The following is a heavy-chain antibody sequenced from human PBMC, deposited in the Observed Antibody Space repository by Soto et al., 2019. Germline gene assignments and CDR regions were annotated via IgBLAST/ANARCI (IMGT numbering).Heavy chain of an antibody. V-gene: IGHV1-69*04. D-gene: IGHD2-2*01. J-gene: IGHJ6*03. CDR3: ARDYCGTTSCHLRPYYYYMDV. CDR2: VIPFLGIV. CDR1: GGTFSNYA. Sequence: ASVKVSCKASGGTFSNYAISWVRQAPGQGLEWMGRVIPFLGIVNYAQKFQGRVTIATDRSTSTAYMDLNSLRAEDTAVYYCARDYCGTTSCHLRPYYYYMDVWGKGTTVTVSS.